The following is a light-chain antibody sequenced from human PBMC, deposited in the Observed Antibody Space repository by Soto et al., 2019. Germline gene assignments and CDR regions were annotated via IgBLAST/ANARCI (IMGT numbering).Light chain of an antibody. V-gene: IGKV3-20*01. J-gene: IGKJ4*01. CDR1: QSVGSSF. CDR3: QQYESSPLT. Sequence: EIVLTQSPDTLSLSPGERATLSCRASQSVGSSFLAWYQQKPGQAPRLLIYRTSTRATGIPDRFTGSGSGTDFTLTISRLEPEDFAVYYCQQYESSPLTFGGGTKVEIK. CDR2: RTS.